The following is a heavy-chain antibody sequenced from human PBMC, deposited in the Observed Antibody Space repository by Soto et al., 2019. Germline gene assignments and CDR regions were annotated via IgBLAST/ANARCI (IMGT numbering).Heavy chain of an antibody. CDR3: AKDLDFWSGYQLPIDY. Sequence: EVQLLESGGGLVQPGGSLRLSCAASGFTFSSYAMNWVRQAPGKGLEWVSSIDPSGGSTSYADSVKGRFTISRDNSKNTLYLQMKYLRAEDTAVYYCAKDLDFWSGYQLPIDYWGQGTLVTVSS. CDR1: GFTFSSYA. V-gene: IGHV3-23*01. D-gene: IGHD3-3*01. CDR2: IDPSGGST. J-gene: IGHJ4*02.